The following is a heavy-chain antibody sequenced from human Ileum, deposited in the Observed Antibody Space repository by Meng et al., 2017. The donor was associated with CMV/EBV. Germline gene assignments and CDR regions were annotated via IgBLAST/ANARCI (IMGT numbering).Heavy chain of an antibody. D-gene: IGHD5-12*01. Sequence: QLHMTGSGPGPVMPSPTLSLTCTVSGASIPNDDYYWSWIRQPPGKGLEWIGYIYYNGITYYNPSLKSRIAILVDTSKSQFSLIVSSVTAADTAVYYCAKYSGPSRWFDPWGQGTLVTVSS. CDR1: GASIPNDDYY. CDR2: IYYNGIT. CDR3: AKYSGPSRWFDP. V-gene: IGHV4-30-4*01. J-gene: IGHJ5*02.